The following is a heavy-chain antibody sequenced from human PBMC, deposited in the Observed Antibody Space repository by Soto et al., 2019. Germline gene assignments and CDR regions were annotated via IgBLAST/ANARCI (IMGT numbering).Heavy chain of an antibody. CDR1: GFTFSSYW. Sequence: PGGSLRLSCAASGFTFSSYWMSWVRRAPGRGLEWVANIKQDGSEKYYVDSVKGRFTISRDNAKNSLYLQMNGLRAEDTAVYYCARIATESHIDYWGQGALVTVSS. J-gene: IGHJ4*02. CDR3: ARIATESHIDY. V-gene: IGHV3-7*05. CDR2: IKQDGSEK.